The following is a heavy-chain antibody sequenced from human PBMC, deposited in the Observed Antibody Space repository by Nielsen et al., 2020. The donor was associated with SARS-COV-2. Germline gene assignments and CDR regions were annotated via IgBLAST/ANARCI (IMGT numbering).Heavy chain of an antibody. CDR1: GYTFTSYY. D-gene: IGHD1-26*01. CDR3: AREPRAPSSGKLFDY. Sequence: ASVKVSCKASGYTFTSYYMHRVRQAPGQGLEWMGIINPSGGSTSYAQKFQGRVTMTRDTSTSTVYMELSSLRSEDTAVYYCAREPRAPSSGKLFDYWGQGTLVTVSS. CDR2: INPSGGST. J-gene: IGHJ4*02. V-gene: IGHV1-46*01.